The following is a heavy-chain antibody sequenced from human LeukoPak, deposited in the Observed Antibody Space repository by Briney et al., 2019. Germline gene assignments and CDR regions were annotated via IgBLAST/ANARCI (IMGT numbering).Heavy chain of an antibody. V-gene: IGHV1-18*01. J-gene: IGHJ4*02. CDR3: ARVWGYYYDSSGYSDFDY. D-gene: IGHD3-22*01. CDR2: ISAYNGNT. Sequence: GASVKVSFKASGYTFTTYGITWVRQAPGQGLEWMGWISAYNGNTNYARKLQGRVTMTTDTSTSTAYMELRSLRSDDTAVYYCARVWGYYYDSSGYSDFDYWGQGTLVTVSS. CDR1: GYTFTTYG.